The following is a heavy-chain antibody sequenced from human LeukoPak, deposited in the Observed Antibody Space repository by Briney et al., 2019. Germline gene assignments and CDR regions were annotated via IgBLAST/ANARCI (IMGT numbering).Heavy chain of an antibody. D-gene: IGHD3-3*01. CDR1: GGSFSGYY. CDR3: ARGRFLEWFPMYYFDY. CDR2: INQSGST. Sequence: SETLSLTCAVYGGSFSGYYWSWIRQPPGKGLGWIGEINQSGSTNYNPSLKSRVTISVDTSKNQFSLKLSSVTAADTAVYYCARGRFLEWFPMYYFDYWGQGTLVTVSS. J-gene: IGHJ4*02. V-gene: IGHV4-34*01.